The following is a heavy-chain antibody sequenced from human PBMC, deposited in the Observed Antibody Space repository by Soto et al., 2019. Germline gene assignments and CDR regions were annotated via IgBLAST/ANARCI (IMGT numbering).Heavy chain of an antibody. Sequence: QVQLVESGGGVVQPGRSLRLSCAASGFTFSSYGMHWVRQAPGKGLEWVAVIWYDGSNKYYADSVKGRFTISRDNSKNTLYLQMNSLRAEDTAVYYCARESGSYGAFDYWGQGTLVTVSS. CDR2: IWYDGSNK. V-gene: IGHV3-33*01. CDR1: GFTFSSYG. J-gene: IGHJ4*02. D-gene: IGHD1-26*01. CDR3: ARESGSYGAFDY.